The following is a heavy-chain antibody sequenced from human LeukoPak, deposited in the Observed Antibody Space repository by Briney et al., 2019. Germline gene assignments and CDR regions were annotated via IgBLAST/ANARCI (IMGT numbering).Heavy chain of an antibody. D-gene: IGHD3-3*01. Sequence: SETLSLTCAVYGGSFSGYYWSWIRQPPGKGLEWIGEINHSGSTNYNPSLKSRVTISVDTSKNQFSLKLSSVTAADTAVYYCARVRGDFWSGYLNYYYYYGMDVWGQGTTVTVSS. CDR2: INHSGST. V-gene: IGHV4-34*01. CDR1: GGSFSGYY. CDR3: ARVRGDFWSGYLNYYYYYGMDV. J-gene: IGHJ6*02.